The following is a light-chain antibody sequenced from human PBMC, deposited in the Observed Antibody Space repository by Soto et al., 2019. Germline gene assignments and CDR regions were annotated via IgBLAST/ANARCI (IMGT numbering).Light chain of an antibody. J-gene: IGLJ1*01. CDR1: SSDIGGYNY. CDR3: SSYTSSSTYV. Sequence: QSVLTQPASVSGSPGQSITISCIGTSSDIGGYNYVSWYQQHPGKAPKLIIYGVSKRPSGVSDRFSGSKSGNTASLTISGLQAEDEADYYCSSYTSSSTYVFGTGTKVTVL. CDR2: GVS. V-gene: IGLV2-14*01.